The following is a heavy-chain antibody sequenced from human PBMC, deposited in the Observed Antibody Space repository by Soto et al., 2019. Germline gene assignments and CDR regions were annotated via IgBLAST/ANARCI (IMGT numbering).Heavy chain of an antibody. V-gene: IGHV4-34*01. J-gene: IGHJ4*02. CDR1: GDLHGSSY. D-gene: IGHD5-18*01. CDR3: ARSIQLWTAFDS. CDR2: INHTGGT. Sequence: SEALSLNXAVYGDLHGSSYWSWIRQPPGKGLEWIGDINHTGGTNYNPSLKSRVTISQDTSQSQFSLRLTSVTAAGAAVYYCARSIQLWTAFDSWGQGTLVTVSS.